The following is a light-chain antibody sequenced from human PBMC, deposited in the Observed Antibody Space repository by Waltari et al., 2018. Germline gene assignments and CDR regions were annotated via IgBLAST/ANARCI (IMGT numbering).Light chain of an antibody. CDR1: SSDVGGYNY. CDR2: EVS. CDR3: SSYASSSTLLYV. Sequence: QSALTQPASVSGSPGQSITIPCTGTSSDVGGYNYVSWYPQHPGKAPKLMIYEVSNRPSGVSSRFSGSKSGNTASLTISGLQAEDEADYYCSSYASSSTLLYVFGAGTKVTVL. V-gene: IGLV2-14*01. J-gene: IGLJ1*01.